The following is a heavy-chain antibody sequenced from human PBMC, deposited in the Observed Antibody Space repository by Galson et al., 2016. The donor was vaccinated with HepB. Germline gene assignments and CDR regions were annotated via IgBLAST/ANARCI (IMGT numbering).Heavy chain of an antibody. CDR1: GYTFTGYY. CDR2: INPNSGDT. J-gene: IGHJ5*02. Sequence: CKASGYTFTGYYMHWVRQAPGQGLEWMGWINPNSGDTNYAQKLQGRVTMTRDTSISTAYMELNRLRSDDTAVYYCATSYWDDDQWGQGTLVTVSS. D-gene: IGHD1-1*01. CDR3: ATSYWDDDQ. V-gene: IGHV1-2*02.